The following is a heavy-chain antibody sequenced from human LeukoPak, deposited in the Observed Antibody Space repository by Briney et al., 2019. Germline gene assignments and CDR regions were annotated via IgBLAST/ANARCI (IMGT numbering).Heavy chain of an antibody. CDR2: IYSSGST. CDR1: NGSISGNY. J-gene: IGHJ4*02. Sequence: SETLSLNCIVSNGSISGNYWSWIRQPPGKGLEWIGYIYSSGSTNYNPSLESRVTISIDTSKRQLSLQVSSVTAGDTAAYYCAKGSGYWGFDSWGQGTLVTVS. V-gene: IGHV4-4*08. D-gene: IGHD2-15*01. CDR3: AKGSGYWGFDS.